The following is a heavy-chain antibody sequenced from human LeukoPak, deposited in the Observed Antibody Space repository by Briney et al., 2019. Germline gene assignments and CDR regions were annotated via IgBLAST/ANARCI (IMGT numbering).Heavy chain of an antibody. D-gene: IGHD3-10*01. CDR1: GFTFSNAW. Sequence: GGSLRLSCAVSGFTFSNAWMSWVRQAPGKGLEWVSAISGSGGSTYYADSVKGRFSISRDNSKNSLYLQMNNLRAEDTAVYYCAKEHPKLLWFGESLDYWGQGTLVIVSS. J-gene: IGHJ4*02. V-gene: IGHV3-23*01. CDR3: AKEHPKLLWFGESLDY. CDR2: ISGSGGST.